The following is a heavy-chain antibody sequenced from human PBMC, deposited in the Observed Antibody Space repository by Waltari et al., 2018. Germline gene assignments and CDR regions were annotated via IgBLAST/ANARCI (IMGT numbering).Heavy chain of an antibody. CDR3: ARDVGRAVAGPCDY. V-gene: IGHV3-66*03. D-gene: IGHD6-19*01. Sequence: EVQLVESGGGLIQPGGSLRLSCAASGFTVSSNYMSWVRQAPGKGLEWVSGIYSGGSTYYADSVKGRFTISRDNSKNTLYLQMNSLRAEDTAVYYCARDVGRAVAGPCDYWGQGTLVTVSS. CDR2: IYSGGST. CDR1: GFTVSSNY. J-gene: IGHJ4*02.